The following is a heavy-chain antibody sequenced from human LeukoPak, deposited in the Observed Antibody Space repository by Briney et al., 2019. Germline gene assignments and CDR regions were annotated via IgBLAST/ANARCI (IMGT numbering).Heavy chain of an antibody. CDR2: ISGSGGST. V-gene: IGHV3-23*01. D-gene: IGHD6-19*01. CDR1: GFTFSSYA. CDR3: AKVGSSGWYVVYYFDY. J-gene: IGHJ4*02. Sequence: GGSLRLSCAASGFTFSSYALSWVRQAPGKGLEWVSAISGSGGSTYYADSAKGRFTISRDNSKNTLYLQMNSLRAEGTAVYYCAKVGSSGWYVVYYFDYWGQGTLVTVSS.